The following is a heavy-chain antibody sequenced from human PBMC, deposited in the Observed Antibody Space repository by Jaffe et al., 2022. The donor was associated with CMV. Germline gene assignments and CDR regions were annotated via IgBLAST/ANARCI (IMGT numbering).Heavy chain of an antibody. D-gene: IGHD3-3*01. Sequence: QVQLVQSGAEVKKPGASVKVSCKASGYTFTGYYMHWVRQAPGQGLEWMGWINPNSGGTNYAQKFQGRVTMTRDTSISTAYMELSRLRSDDTAVYYCARADHRSGYYYYYGMDVWGQGTTVTVSS. CDR2: INPNSGGT. V-gene: IGHV1-2*02. CDR3: ARADHRSGYYYYYGMDV. J-gene: IGHJ6*02. CDR1: GYTFTGYY.